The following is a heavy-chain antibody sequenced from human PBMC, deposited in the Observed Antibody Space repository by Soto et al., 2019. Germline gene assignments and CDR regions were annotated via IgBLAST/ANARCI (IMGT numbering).Heavy chain of an antibody. CDR3: ARPTMIVVVKDAFDI. CDR1: GFTFSSYS. J-gene: IGHJ3*02. D-gene: IGHD3-22*01. CDR2: ISSSSSYI. Sequence: PGGSLRLSCAASGFTFSSYSMNWVRQAPGKGLEWVSSISSSSSYIYYADSVKGRFTISRDNAKNSLYLQMNSLRAEDTAVYYCARPTMIVVVKDAFDIWGQGTMVTVS. V-gene: IGHV3-21*01.